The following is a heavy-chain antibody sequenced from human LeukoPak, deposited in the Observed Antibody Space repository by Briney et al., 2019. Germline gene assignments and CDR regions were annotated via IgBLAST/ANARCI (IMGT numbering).Heavy chain of an antibody. V-gene: IGHV1-18*01. D-gene: IGHD2-2*01. CDR2: ISAYNGNT. Sequence: ASVKVSCKASGYTFTSYGISWVRQAPGQGLEWMGWISAYNGNTNYAQKLEGTVNMTTDTSTSTAYMELRSLRSDDTAVYYCARDPAVVVPAAMSAMPDYWGQGTLVTVSS. CDR1: GYTFTSYG. CDR3: ARDPAVVVPAAMSAMPDY. J-gene: IGHJ4*02.